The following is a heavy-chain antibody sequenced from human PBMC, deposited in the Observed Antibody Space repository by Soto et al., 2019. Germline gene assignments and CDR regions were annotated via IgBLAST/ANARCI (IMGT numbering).Heavy chain of an antibody. CDR1: GFTFSSYW. D-gene: IGHD2-15*01. V-gene: IGHV3-74*01. CDR2: INSDGSST. J-gene: IGHJ4*02. CDR3: VRTSLVVAAATREDY. Sequence: ERQLVESGGGLVQPGESLRLSCAASGFTFSSYWIHWVRQAPGKGLVWVSRINSDGSSTSYAGSVKGRFTISRDNAKNTLYLQMNSLRAEDTAVYYCVRTSLVVAAATREDYWGQGTLVTVSS.